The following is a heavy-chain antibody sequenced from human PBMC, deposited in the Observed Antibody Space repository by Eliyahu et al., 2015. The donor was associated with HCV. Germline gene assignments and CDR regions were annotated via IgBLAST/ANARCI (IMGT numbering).Heavy chain of an antibody. J-gene: IGHJ6*02. CDR3: TREYRGYCGSTRCYGYYGMDV. Sequence: QVQLVESGGGVVQPGRSLXLSCXASGFTFSSXXVHWVRQAPGKGLEGVGVVSYDGSNKSYADSVKGRFTISRDNSKNTVYLQVNSLRAEDTAVYYCTREYRGYCGSTRCYGYYGMDVWGQGTTVTVSS. CDR1: GFTFSSXX. CDR2: VSYDGSNK. V-gene: IGHV3-30-3*01. D-gene: IGHD2-2*01.